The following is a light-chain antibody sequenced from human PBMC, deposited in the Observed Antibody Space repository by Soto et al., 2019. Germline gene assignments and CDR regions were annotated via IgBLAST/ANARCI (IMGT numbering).Light chain of an antibody. J-gene: IGLJ2*01. CDR1: SSDVGRYNL. Sequence: QSALTQPASVSGSPGQSITISCTGTSSDVGRYNLVSWYQQHPGKAPKVMIYEGSNRPTGVSNRFSGSKSGNTASLTISGLQAEDDADYNCCSYAGSSTVFGGGTKLTVL. CDR3: CSYAGSSTV. CDR2: EGS. V-gene: IGLV2-23*01.